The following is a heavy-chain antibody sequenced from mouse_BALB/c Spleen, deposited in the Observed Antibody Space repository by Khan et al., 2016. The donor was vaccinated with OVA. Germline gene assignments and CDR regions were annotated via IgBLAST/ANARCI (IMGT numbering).Heavy chain of an antibody. CDR2: ISYSGNT. CDR1: GYSITSDYA. Sequence: EVKLEESGPGLVKPSQSLSLTCTVTGYSITSDYAWNWIGQFPGNKLEWMGYISYSGNTNYNQSLRSRISITRDTSKNQFFLQLNSVTTEDTATYYCARVYGGDFDYWGQGTTLTVSS. V-gene: IGHV3-2*02. CDR3: ARVYGGDFDY. D-gene: IGHD1-1*01. J-gene: IGHJ2*01.